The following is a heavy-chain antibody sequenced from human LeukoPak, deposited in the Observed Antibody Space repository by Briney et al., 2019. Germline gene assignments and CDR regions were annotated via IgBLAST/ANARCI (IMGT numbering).Heavy chain of an antibody. Sequence: GGSLRLSCAASGFTFSSYSMNWVRQAPGKGLEWVSSISSSSSYIYYADSVKGRFTISRDNAKNSLYLQMNSLRAEDTAVYYCARVSSSPSPHGFYYYYMDVWGKGITVTVSS. D-gene: IGHD2-2*01. V-gene: IGHV3-21*01. CDR2: ISSSSSYI. J-gene: IGHJ6*03. CDR1: GFTFSSYS. CDR3: ARVSSSPSPHGFYYYYMDV.